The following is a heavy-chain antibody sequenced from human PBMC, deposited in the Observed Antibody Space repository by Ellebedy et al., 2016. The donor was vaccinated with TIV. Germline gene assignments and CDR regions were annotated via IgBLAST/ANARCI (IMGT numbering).Heavy chain of an antibody. Sequence: GESLKISXAASGFTFSTYAMSWVRQAPGKGLEWVSGILGSGAGTYYADSVKGRFTISRDNSKNTLYLQMNSLRVEDTAIYYCAKSAAGTSGWFDPWGQGTLVTVSS. D-gene: IGHD1-14*01. J-gene: IGHJ5*02. CDR1: GFTFSTYA. V-gene: IGHV3-23*01. CDR2: ILGSGAGT. CDR3: AKSAAGTSGWFDP.